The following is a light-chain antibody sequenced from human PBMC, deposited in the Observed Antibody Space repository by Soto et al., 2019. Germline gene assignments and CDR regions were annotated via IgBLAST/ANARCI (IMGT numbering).Light chain of an antibody. CDR1: QSVSSY. CDR3: QQRSNWPPRYT. CDR2: DAS. Sequence: EIVLTQSPATLSLSPGERATLSCRASQSVSSYLAWYQQKPGQAPRLLIYDASNRATAIPARFSGSWSGTDFTLAISSLEPEDFAVYYCQQRSNWPPRYTFGQGTKLEIK. V-gene: IGKV3-11*01. J-gene: IGKJ2*01.